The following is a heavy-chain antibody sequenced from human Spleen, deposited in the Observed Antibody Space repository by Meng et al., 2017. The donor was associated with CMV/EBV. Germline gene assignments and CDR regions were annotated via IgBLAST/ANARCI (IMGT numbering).Heavy chain of an antibody. CDR1: GYTFTSYG. J-gene: IGHJ4*02. CDR2: ISGYTGDT. D-gene: IGHD3-3*01. V-gene: IGHV1-18*01. CDR3: ARDLLSTLGVAPDPVDY. Sequence: ASVKVSCKASGYTFTSYGISWVRQAPGQGLEWMGWISGYTGDTAYVQKFQGRVTMTTDTSTTTAYMELRSLRSDDTAVYYCARDLLSTLGVAPDPVDYWGQGTLVTVSS.